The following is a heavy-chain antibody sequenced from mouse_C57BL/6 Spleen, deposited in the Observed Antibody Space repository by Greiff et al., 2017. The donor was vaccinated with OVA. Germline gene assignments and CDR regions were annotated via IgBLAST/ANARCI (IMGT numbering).Heavy chain of an antibody. Sequence: EVQLQQSGPGMVKPSQSLSLTCTVTGYSITSGYDWHWLRHFPGNKLEWMGYISYSGSTNYNPSLKSRISITHDTSKNQFFLKLNSVTTEDTATYYCARDSWGYFDYWGQGTTLTVSS. CDR3: ARDSWGYFDY. CDR2: ISYSGST. J-gene: IGHJ2*01. V-gene: IGHV3-1*01. CDR1: GYSITSGYD. D-gene: IGHD1-1*01.